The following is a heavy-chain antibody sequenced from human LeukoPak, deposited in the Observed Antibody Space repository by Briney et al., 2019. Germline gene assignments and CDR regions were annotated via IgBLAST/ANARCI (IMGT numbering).Heavy chain of an antibody. D-gene: IGHD3-3*01. J-gene: IGHJ5*02. CDR2: ISGSGGST. CDR1: GFTFSSYA. V-gene: IGHV3-23*01. Sequence: GGSLRLSCAASGFTFSSYAMSWVRQAPGKGLEWVSAISGSGGSTYYADSVKGRFTISRDNSKNTLYLQMNSLRAEDTAVYYCARSYDFWSGYFRSRFDPWGQGTLVTVSS. CDR3: ARSYDFWSGYFRSRFDP.